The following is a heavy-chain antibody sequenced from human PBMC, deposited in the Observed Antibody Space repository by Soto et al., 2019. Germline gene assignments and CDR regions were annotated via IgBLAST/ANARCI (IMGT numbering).Heavy chain of an antibody. V-gene: IGHV3-23*01. CDR2: ISGSGGST. Sequence: EVQLLGSGGGLVQPGGSLRLSCAASGFTFSSYAMSWVRQAPGKGLEWVSAISGSGGSTYYADSGKGRFTISRDNSNNTPYLQMNSLRAEDTAVYYCAKVRYVDWLFPNFDYWGQGTLGTVSS. CDR3: AKVRYVDWLFPNFDY. D-gene: IGHD3-9*01. CDR1: GFTFSSYA. J-gene: IGHJ4*02.